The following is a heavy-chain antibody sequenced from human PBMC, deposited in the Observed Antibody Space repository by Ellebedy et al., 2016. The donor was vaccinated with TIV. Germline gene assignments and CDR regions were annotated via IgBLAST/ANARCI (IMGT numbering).Heavy chain of an antibody. D-gene: IGHD3-10*01. CDR3: ARVQAHTMVRGVIIASRPLLPFDY. J-gene: IGHJ4*02. V-gene: IGHV4-39*07. CDR1: GGSISSSSYY. Sequence: SETLSLTCTVSGGSISSSSYYWGWIRQAPGKGLEWIGEVNLRGYSKYTPSLESRVSISVDTSKNQFSLRLTSVTAADTAVYYCARVQAHTMVRGVIIASRPLLPFDYWGQGTLVTVSS. CDR2: VNLRGYS.